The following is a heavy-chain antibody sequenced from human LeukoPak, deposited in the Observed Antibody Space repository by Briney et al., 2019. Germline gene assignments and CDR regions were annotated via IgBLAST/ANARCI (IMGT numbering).Heavy chain of an antibody. V-gene: IGHV3-23*01. CDR3: AKGGSSWYRSYFDY. CDR1: GFTFSSYA. Sequence: GGSLRLSCAASGFTFSSYAMSWVRQAPGKGLEWVSAISGSGGSTYYADSVKGRFTISRDNAKNSLYLQMNSLRAEDTALYYCAKGGSSWYRSYFDYWGQGTLVTVSS. D-gene: IGHD6-13*01. J-gene: IGHJ4*02. CDR2: ISGSGGST.